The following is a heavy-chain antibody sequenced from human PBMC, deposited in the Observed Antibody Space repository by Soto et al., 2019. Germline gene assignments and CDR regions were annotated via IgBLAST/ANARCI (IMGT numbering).Heavy chain of an antibody. CDR2: ISGSGGTR. Sequence: PGGSLRLSCAASGVIFSNDAMSWVRQAPGKGLEWVAAISGSGGTRYYTDSVKGRFTISRDNSKNTLYLQMDNLRADDTAVYYCAKDPYGSGSYNWFDPWGQGTLVTVSS. V-gene: IGHV3-23*01. D-gene: IGHD3-10*01. CDR3: AKDPYGSGSYNWFDP. J-gene: IGHJ5*02. CDR1: GVIFSNDA.